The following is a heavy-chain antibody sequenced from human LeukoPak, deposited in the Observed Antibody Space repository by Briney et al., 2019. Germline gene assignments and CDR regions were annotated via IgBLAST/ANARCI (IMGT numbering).Heavy chain of an antibody. J-gene: IGHJ3*02. D-gene: IGHD3-9*01. V-gene: IGHV4-59*01. CDR2: LTKSGNT. Sequence: SETLSLTCTVSGGSISSYYWSWIRLPPGKGLEWIGYLTKSGNTNYSPSLKSRVTIFGDTSKNQFFLKLSSVTAADTAVYYCARARYVNSFYAFDIWGQGTLVTVSS. CDR3: ARARYVNSFYAFDI. CDR1: GGSISSYY.